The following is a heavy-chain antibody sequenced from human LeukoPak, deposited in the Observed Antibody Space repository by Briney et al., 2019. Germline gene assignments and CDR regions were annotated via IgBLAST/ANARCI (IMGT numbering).Heavy chain of an antibody. J-gene: IGHJ4*02. D-gene: IGHD1-26*01. Sequence: PGRSLRLSCAASGFTFSSYAMHWVRQAPGKGLEWVAVISYDGSNKYYADSVKGRFTISRDNSKNTLYLQMNSLRAEDTAVYYCAKDLTSIVVGATGLGYWGQGTLVTVSS. CDR3: AKDLTSIVVGATGLGY. CDR1: GFTFSSYA. CDR2: ISYDGSNK. V-gene: IGHV3-30*04.